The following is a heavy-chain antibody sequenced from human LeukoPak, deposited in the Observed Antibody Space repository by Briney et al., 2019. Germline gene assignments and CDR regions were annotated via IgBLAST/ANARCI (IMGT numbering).Heavy chain of an antibody. D-gene: IGHD1-26*01. J-gene: IGHJ4*02. V-gene: IGHV5-51*01. Sequence: GESLKISCKGSGYSFTDYWIGWVRQMPGKGLDWMGIIYPRDSDTRYSPSFQGQVTISADKSISTVYLQWSSLKASDAAMYYCAIRYSGSYNDYWGQGTLVTVSS. CDR3: AIRYSGSYNDY. CDR1: GYSFTDYW. CDR2: IYPRDSDT.